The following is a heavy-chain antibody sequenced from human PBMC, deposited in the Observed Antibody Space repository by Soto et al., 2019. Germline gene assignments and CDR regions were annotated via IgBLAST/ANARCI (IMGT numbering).Heavy chain of an antibody. D-gene: IGHD6-13*01. V-gene: IGHV3-30*03. CDR2: ISYDGSDK. J-gene: IGHJ4*02. Sequence: QVQLVESGGGVVQPGRSLRLSCAASGFTFSSYGMHWLRQAPGKGLEWVALISYDGSDKYYADSVKGRFTISRDNSKNTLYLQMNSLRVEDTAVYYCGAGQYFSDYWGKGSLVTVSA. CDR1: GFTFSSYG. CDR3: GAGQYFSDY.